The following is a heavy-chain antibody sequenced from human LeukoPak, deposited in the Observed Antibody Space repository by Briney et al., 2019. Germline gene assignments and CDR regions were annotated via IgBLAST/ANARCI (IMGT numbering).Heavy chain of an antibody. CDR1: GFTFSDYY. Sequence: GGSLRLSCAASGFTFSDYYMSWIRQAPGKGLEWVSYISSSGSTYYADSVKGRFTISSDNSKNTLYLQMNSLRAEDTADCASYSSLDYWGQGTLVTVSS. CDR2: ISSSGST. D-gene: IGHD6-19*01. V-gene: IGHV3-11*04. J-gene: IGHJ4*02. CDR3: YSSLDY.